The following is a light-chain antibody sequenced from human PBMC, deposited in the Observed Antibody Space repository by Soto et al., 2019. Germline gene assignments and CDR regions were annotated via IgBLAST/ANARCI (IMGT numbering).Light chain of an antibody. Sequence: QSVLTHPASVSGSPGQSITISCTGTTSDVGAYNYVSWYQQHPGKAPKVMIYDVSNRPSGVSNRFSASKSGNTASLSISGLQAEDEADYYCSSYTSSNTYVFGTGTKVTVL. J-gene: IGLJ1*01. CDR3: SSYTSSNTYV. CDR2: DVS. CDR1: TSDVGAYNY. V-gene: IGLV2-14*01.